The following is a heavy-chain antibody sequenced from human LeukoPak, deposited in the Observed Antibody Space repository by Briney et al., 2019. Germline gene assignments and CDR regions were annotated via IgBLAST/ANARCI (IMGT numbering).Heavy chain of an antibody. J-gene: IGHJ4*02. CDR1: GGSITTTNW. CDR3: SRENAAFSPFGY. D-gene: IGHD6-25*01. V-gene: IGHV4/OR15-8*01. CDR2: VSLEGLT. Sequence: PSETLSLTCGVSGGSITTTNWWTWVRQFPGQGLQWIGEVSLEGLTNYNPSHSSRVTISLDRAKNHLSLHLSSVTAADTAVYFCSRENAAFSPFGYWGQGTLVTV.